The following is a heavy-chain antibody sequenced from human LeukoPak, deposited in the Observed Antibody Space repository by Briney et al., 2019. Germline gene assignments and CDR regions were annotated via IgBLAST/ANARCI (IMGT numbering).Heavy chain of an antibody. CDR2: ISSSSTTI. V-gene: IGHV3-48*01. CDR3: AKRIRVNWFDP. Sequence: GGSLRLSCAASGFTFSSYNMNWVRQAPGKGLEWVSYISSSSTTIYYADSVKGRFTISRDNAKNSLYLQMNSLRAEDTAVYYCAKRIRVNWFDPWGQGTLVTVSS. J-gene: IGHJ5*02. CDR1: GFTFSSYN.